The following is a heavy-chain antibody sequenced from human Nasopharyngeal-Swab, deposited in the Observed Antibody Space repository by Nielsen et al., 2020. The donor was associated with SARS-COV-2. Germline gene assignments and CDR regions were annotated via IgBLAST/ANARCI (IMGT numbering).Heavy chain of an antibody. Sequence: SEPLSLTCTVSGGPISSYLWSWTRQPQGKGLEWMGYIYYSESTNYNPSLKSPDTISLDTSKKQFSLKLSSVTAADTAVYYCARAVTTVTSGAGFPHDYWGQGTLVTVSS. V-gene: IGHV4-59*01. CDR2: IYYSEST. D-gene: IGHD4-17*01. J-gene: IGHJ4*02. CDR1: GGPISSYL. CDR3: ARAVTTVTSGAGFPHDY.